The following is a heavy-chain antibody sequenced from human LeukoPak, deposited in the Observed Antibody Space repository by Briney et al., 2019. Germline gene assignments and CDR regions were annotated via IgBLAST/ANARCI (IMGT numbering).Heavy chain of an antibody. Sequence: SEPLSLTCTVSGGSISSYYWSWIRQPPGKGLEWIGYIYYSGSTNYNPSLKSRVTISVDTSKNQFSLKLSSVTAADTAVYYCARLDDGDYWGQGTLVTVSS. D-gene: IGHD1-1*01. J-gene: IGHJ4*02. CDR2: IYYSGST. V-gene: IGHV4-59*08. CDR3: ARLDDGDY. CDR1: GGSISSYY.